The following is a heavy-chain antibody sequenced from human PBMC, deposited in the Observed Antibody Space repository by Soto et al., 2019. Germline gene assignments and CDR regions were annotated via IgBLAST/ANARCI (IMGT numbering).Heavy chain of an antibody. CDR3: VRDWAFYYDNGHLNWFDP. Sequence: SVKVSCKASGGTFSSYAISWVRQAPGQGLEWMGGIIPIFGTANYAQKFQGRVTITADESTSTAYMELSSLRAEDTAIYYCVRDWAFYYDNGHLNWFDPWGQGTLVTVSS. J-gene: IGHJ5*02. D-gene: IGHD3-16*01. CDR1: GGTFSSYA. CDR2: IIPIFGTA. V-gene: IGHV1-69*13.